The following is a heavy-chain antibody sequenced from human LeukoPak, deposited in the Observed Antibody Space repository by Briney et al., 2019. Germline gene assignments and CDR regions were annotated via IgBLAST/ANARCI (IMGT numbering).Heavy chain of an antibody. CDR3: AREGGYCSGTGCPKAP. D-gene: IGHD2-2*01. CDR1: GGSISSGDYF. J-gene: IGHJ5*02. Sequence: PSETLSLTCTVSGGSISSGDYFWSWIRQPPGKGLEWIGCIHYSGRTYYTPSLKSRVTISADTSKPQYSLKLNSVTAADTAVYYCAREGGYCSGTGCPKAPWGQGTLVTVSS. CDR2: IHYSGRT. V-gene: IGHV4-30-4*01.